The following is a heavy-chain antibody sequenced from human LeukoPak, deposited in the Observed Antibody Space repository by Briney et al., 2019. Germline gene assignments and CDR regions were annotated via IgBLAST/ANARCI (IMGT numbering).Heavy chain of an antibody. D-gene: IGHD2-15*01. J-gene: IGHJ4*02. CDR1: GFSFSSYT. CDR2: ISSSSSYM. CDR3: AKDRDIVVVVAAFDY. V-gene: IGHV3-21*04. Sequence: PGGSLRLSCAASGFSFSSYTMNWVRQAPGKGLEWVSSISSSSSYMYYADSVKGRFTISRDNAKNSLYLQMNSLRAEDTAVYYCAKDRDIVVVVAAFDYWGQGTLVTVSS.